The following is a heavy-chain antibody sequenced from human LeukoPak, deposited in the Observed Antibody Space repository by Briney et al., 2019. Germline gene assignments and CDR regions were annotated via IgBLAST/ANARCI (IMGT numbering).Heavy chain of an antibody. CDR1: DDSFSSHY. CDR3: ARDLVTVTKGFDI. Sequence: SETLSLTCAVSDDSFSSHYWTWIRQPPGKGLEWIGYISYIGSTNYNPSLKSRVTISIDTSKNQFSLKLRSVTAADTAVYYCARDLVTVTKGFDIWGQGAMVSVSS. J-gene: IGHJ3*02. D-gene: IGHD4-17*01. V-gene: IGHV4-59*11. CDR2: ISYIGST.